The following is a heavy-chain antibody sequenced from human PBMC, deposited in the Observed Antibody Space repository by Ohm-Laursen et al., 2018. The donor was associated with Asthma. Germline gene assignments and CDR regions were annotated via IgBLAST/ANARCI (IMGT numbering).Heavy chain of an antibody. CDR3: ARIAYGSGYLWFDP. J-gene: IGHJ5*02. CDR1: GASFSTYY. D-gene: IGHD3-10*01. V-gene: IGHV4-59*04. Sequence: TLSLTCTLSGASFSTYYWGWIRQPPGKGLEWIGYIYYSGSTYYNPSLKSRVTMSVDTSKNQFSLKLSSVTAVDTAVYYCARIAYGSGYLWFDPWGQGTLVTVSS. CDR2: IYYSGST.